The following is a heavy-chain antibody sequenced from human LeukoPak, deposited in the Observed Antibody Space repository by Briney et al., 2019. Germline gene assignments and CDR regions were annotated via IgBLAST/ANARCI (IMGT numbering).Heavy chain of an antibody. CDR1: RYSSTSYW. CDR3: ARRGQWELGPDY. CDR2: IYPDDSNT. J-gene: IGHJ4*02. D-gene: IGHD1-26*01. V-gene: IGHV5-51*01. Sequence: GESLKISCKVSRYSSTSYWVGWVRQMPGKGLEWMGIIYPDDSNTRYSPSFQGQVTISADKSIRTAYLQWSSLKASDTAMYYCARRGQWELGPDYWGQGTLVTVSS.